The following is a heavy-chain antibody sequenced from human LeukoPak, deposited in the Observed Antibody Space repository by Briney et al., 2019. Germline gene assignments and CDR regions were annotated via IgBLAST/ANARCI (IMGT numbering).Heavy chain of an antibody. J-gene: IGHJ4*02. CDR3: AKGDYYDFWSGLAARYYFDY. V-gene: IGHV3-23*01. Sequence: PGGSLRLSCAASGFTFSSYAMSWVRQAPGKGLEWVSAISGSGGSTYYADSVKGRFTISRDNSKNTLYLQMNSLRAEDTAVYYCAKGDYYDFWSGLAARYYFDYWGQGTLVTVSS. CDR2: ISGSGGST. CDR1: GFTFSSYA. D-gene: IGHD3-3*01.